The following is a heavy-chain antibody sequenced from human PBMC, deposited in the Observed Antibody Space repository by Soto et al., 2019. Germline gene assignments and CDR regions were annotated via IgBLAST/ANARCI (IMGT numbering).Heavy chain of an antibody. V-gene: IGHV2-5*01. CDR2: IYLNDDK. J-gene: IGHJ5*02. CDR1: GFSLSTSGVG. CDR3: AHRQDGYSRNWFDH. D-gene: IGHD6-13*01. Sequence: XGPTLGNPSQTLTLTCALSGFSLSTSGVGVGWTRQPPGKALEWLALIYLNDDKRYSPSLKSRLTITKDTSKNQVFLTMTKMDPVDTATYYCAHRQDGYSRNWFDHWGQGTLVTVSS.